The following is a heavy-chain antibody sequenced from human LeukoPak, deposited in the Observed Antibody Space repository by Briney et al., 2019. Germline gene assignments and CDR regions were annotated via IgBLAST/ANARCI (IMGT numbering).Heavy chain of an antibody. D-gene: IGHD3-16*02. Sequence: GGSLRLSCAASGFTFSSYAMHWVRQAPGKGLEWVAVISYDGSNKYYADSVKGRFTISRDNSKNTLYLQMNSLRAEDTAVYYCARDPITFGGVIVEPYFDYWGQGTLVTVSS. V-gene: IGHV3-30-3*01. J-gene: IGHJ4*02. CDR2: ISYDGSNK. CDR1: GFTFSSYA. CDR3: ARDPITFGGVIVEPYFDY.